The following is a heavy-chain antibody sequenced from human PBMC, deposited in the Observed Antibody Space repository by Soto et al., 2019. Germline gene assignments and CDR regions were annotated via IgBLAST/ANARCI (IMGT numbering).Heavy chain of an antibody. CDR3: ARGDINYSDFDY. D-gene: IGHD4-4*01. CDR2: IYHSGST. Sequence: LSLTCAVSGVSINSGGYSWSWIRQPPGKGLEWIGYIYHSGSTYYNPSLKSRVTISIDMSNNQFSLKLSSVTAADTAVYYCARGDINYSDFDYWGQGTLVTVSS. CDR1: GVSINSGGYS. J-gene: IGHJ4*02. V-gene: IGHV4-30-2*01.